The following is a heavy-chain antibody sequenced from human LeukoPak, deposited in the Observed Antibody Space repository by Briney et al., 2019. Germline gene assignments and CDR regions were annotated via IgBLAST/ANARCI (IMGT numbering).Heavy chain of an antibody. Sequence: TGGSLRLSCADSGFTFSPYSMNWVRQPPGKGLVWVSRINADGSSTTYADSVKGRFTISRDNARNTLYLQMNSLRAEDTAVYYCARERFDPWGQGTLVTVSS. CDR2: INADGSST. CDR3: ARERFDP. CDR1: GFTFSPYS. V-gene: IGHV3-74*01. J-gene: IGHJ5*02.